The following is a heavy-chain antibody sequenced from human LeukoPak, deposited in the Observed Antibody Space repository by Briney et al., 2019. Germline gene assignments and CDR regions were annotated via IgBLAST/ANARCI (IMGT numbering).Heavy chain of an antibody. J-gene: IGHJ4*02. CDR2: INPNSGGT. V-gene: IGHV1-2*02. CDR1: GYTFTGYY. Sequence: ASVKVSCKASGYTFTGYYMHWVRQAPGQGLEWMGWINPNSGGTNYAQKFQGRVTMTRDTSISTAYMELSRLRSDDRAVYYCASLPYSSGWFDYWGQGTLVTVSS. CDR3: ASLPYSSGWFDY. D-gene: IGHD6-19*01.